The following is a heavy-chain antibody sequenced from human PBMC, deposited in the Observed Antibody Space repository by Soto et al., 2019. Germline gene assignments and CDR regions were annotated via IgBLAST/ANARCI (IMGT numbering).Heavy chain of an antibody. J-gene: IGHJ4*02. Sequence: ASVKVSCKASGSTFTSCAMHWVRQAPGQRLEWMGWINAGNGNTKYSQKFQGRVTITRDTSASTAYMELSSLRSEDTAVYYCARAQNVVVPAAPFSPFDYWGQGTLVTVSS. D-gene: IGHD2-2*01. CDR3: ARAQNVVVPAAPFSPFDY. CDR2: INAGNGNT. V-gene: IGHV1-3*01. CDR1: GSTFTSCA.